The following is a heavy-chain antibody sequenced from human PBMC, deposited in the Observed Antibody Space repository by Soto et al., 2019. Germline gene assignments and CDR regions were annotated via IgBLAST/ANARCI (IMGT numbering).Heavy chain of an antibody. CDR2: ISSSSSYI. V-gene: IGHV3-21*01. J-gene: IGHJ4*01. Sequence: GGSLRLSCAASGFTFSSYSMNWVRQAPGKGLEWVSSISSSSSYIYYADSVKGRFTISRDNAKNSLYLQMNSLRAEDTAVYYCARAVLGYCSGGSCLNFDYWGQGALVT. D-gene: IGHD2-15*01. CDR1: GFTFSSYS. CDR3: ARAVLGYCSGGSCLNFDY.